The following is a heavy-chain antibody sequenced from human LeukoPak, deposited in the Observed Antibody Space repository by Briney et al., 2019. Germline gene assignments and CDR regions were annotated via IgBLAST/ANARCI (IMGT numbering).Heavy chain of an antibody. CDR2: IFHSGSS. J-gene: IGHJ6*03. V-gene: IGHV4-30-2*01. CDR1: GDSISSGDYS. D-gene: IGHD6-6*01. CDR3: ARGRIAARGFYYYMDV. Sequence: PSQTLSLTCAVSGDSISSGDYSWSWIRQPSGKGLEWIGYIFHSGSSYYNPSLKSRVTISVDTSKNQFSLKLSSVTAADTAVYYCARGRIAARGFYYYMDVWGKGTTVTVSS.